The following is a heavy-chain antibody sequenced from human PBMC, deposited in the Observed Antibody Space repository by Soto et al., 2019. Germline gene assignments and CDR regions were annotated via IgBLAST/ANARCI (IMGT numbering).Heavy chain of an antibody. V-gene: IGHV5-51*01. CDR1: GYSFTSYW. J-gene: IGHJ6*02. D-gene: IGHD4-17*01. Sequence: PGESLKISCKGSGYSFTSYWIGWVRQMPGKGLEWMGIIYPGDSDTRYSPSFQGQVTISADKSISTAYLQWSSLKASDTAMYYCARLFGLTTVTTFSRFYKYYYYYYGMDVWGQGTTVTVSS. CDR3: ARLFGLTTVTTFSRFYKYYYYYYGMDV. CDR2: IYPGDSDT.